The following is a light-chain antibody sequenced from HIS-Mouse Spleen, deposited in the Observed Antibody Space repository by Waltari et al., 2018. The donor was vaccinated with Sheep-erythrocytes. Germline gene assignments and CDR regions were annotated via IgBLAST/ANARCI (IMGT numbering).Light chain of an antibody. CDR3: QAWDSSTAWV. J-gene: IGLJ3*02. Sequence: SYELTQPPSVSVSPGQTASITCSGDKLGDKYACWYQQKPGQSPVLVIYQDSQRPSGSPERFSGSNSGNTATLTISGTQAMDEADYYCQAWDSSTAWVFGGGTKLTVL. V-gene: IGLV3-1*01. CDR1: KLGDKY. CDR2: QDS.